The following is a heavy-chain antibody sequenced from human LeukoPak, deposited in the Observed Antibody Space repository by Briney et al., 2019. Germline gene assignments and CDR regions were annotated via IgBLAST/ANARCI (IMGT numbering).Heavy chain of an antibody. J-gene: IGHJ4*02. Sequence: ASVKVSCKASGYTFTSYGISWVRQAPGQGLEWMGWISAYNGNTNYAQKLQGRVTMTTDTSTSTAYMELRSLRSDDTAVYYCARDLYFGSGTSYKEVFDYWGQGTLVTVSS. CDR1: GYTFTSYG. CDR2: ISAYNGNT. D-gene: IGHD3-10*01. V-gene: IGHV1-18*01. CDR3: ARDLYFGSGTSYKEVFDY.